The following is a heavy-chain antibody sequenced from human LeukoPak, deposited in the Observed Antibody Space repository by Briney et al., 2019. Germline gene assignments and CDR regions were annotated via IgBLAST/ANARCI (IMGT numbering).Heavy chain of an antibody. V-gene: IGHV4-59*08. J-gene: IGHJ1*01. D-gene: IGHD2-15*01. CDR3: AGTSSSYCSGGSCYGKFQT. CDR2: IHYTGSI. Sequence: YPSETLPLTCTVSGGSISSYYWSWIRQPPGKGLEWIGYIHYTGSINHNPSLKRRITISIDTSKNQFSLKLSSVTAADTAVYYCAGTSSSYCSGGSCYGKFQTWGQGTLVTVSS. CDR1: GGSISSYY.